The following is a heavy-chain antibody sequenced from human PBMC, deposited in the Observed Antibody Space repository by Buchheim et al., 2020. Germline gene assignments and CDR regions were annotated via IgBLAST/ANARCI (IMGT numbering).Heavy chain of an antibody. Sequence: QLPLQESGPGLVKPSETLPLTCTVSGDSIISTSYYWGWIRQSPGRGLEWIGCIFRSGSTHYNPSLKSRVTISVDTSKNRFSLKLSSVTAADTAVYYCARDLYLASGTFYSVSYRFDYWGQG. V-gene: IGHV4-39*02. CDR1: GDSIISTSYY. CDR3: ARDLYLASGTFYSVSYRFDY. D-gene: IGHD3-10*01. CDR2: IFRSGST. J-gene: IGHJ4*02.